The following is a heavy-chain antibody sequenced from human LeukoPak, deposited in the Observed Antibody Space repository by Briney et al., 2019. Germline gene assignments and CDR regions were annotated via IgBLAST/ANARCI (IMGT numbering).Heavy chain of an antibody. J-gene: IGHJ2*01. Sequence: GGSLRLSCAASGFTFSSYWMSWVRQAPGKGLEWVANIKQDGSEKYYVDSVKGRFTISRDNAKNSLYLQMNSLRAEDTAVYYCAKDLSVAGTGWYFDLWGRGTLVTVSS. CDR1: GFTFSSYW. CDR2: IKQDGSEK. V-gene: IGHV3-7*03. CDR3: AKDLSVAGTGWYFDL. D-gene: IGHD6-19*01.